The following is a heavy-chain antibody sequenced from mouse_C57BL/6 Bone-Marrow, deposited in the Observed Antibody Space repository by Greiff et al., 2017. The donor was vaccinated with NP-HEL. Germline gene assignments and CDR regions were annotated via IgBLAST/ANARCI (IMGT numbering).Heavy chain of an antibody. J-gene: IGHJ2*01. V-gene: IGHV14-4*01. CDR1: GFNIKDDY. CDR3: TAYYGSGDY. CDR2: IDPENGDT. D-gene: IGHD1-1*01. Sequence: EVQLQQSGAELVRPGASVKLSCTASGFNIKDDYMHWVKQRPEQGLEWIGWIDPENGDTEYASKFQGKATITADTSSNTAYLQLSSLTSEDTAGYYCTAYYGSGDYWGQGTTLTVAS.